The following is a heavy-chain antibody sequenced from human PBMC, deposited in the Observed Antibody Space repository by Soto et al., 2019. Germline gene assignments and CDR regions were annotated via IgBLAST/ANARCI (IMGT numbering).Heavy chain of an antibody. V-gene: IGHV3-23*01. CDR2: IGGSGRTT. Sequence: GGSLRLSCAASAFTFNNYAMSWVRQAPGKGPEWVSGIGGSGRTTYYADSVKGRFTISRDNSNNTLFLQMNSLRAEDTAVYYCAKSRYSDSSGDFYDYWGQGTLVTVSS. D-gene: IGHD3-22*01. CDR3: AKSRYSDSSGDFYDY. J-gene: IGHJ4*02. CDR1: AFTFNNYA.